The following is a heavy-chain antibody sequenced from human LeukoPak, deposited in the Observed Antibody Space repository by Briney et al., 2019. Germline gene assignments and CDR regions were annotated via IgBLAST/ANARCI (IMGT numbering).Heavy chain of an antibody. J-gene: IGHJ4*02. CDR1: GYTFTSYY. CDR3: ARAGLWFGELLTYFDY. V-gene: IGHV1-46*01. D-gene: IGHD3-10*01. Sequence: RASVKVSCKASGYTFTSYYMHWVRQAPGQGLEWMGIINPSGGSTSYAQKFQGRVTMTRDMSTSTVYMGLSSLRSEDTAVYYCARAGLWFGELLTYFDYWGQGTLVTVSS. CDR2: INPSGGST.